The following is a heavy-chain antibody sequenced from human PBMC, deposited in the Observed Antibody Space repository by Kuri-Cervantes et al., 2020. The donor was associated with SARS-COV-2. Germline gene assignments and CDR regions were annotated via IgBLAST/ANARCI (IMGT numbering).Heavy chain of an antibody. V-gene: IGHV4-61*08. CDR2: IYYSWST. CDR3: ARQEWYSSGCVAFDI. CDR1: GSSISSGGYS. D-gene: IGHD6-19*01. J-gene: IGHJ3*02. Sequence: EALKISCTVSGSSISSGGYSWSWIRQTPGKGLEWIEYIYYSWSTNYNPSLKSRVTISVDTSKNQFSLKLSAVTAADTAVYYCARQEWYSSGCVAFDIWGQGTMVTVSS.